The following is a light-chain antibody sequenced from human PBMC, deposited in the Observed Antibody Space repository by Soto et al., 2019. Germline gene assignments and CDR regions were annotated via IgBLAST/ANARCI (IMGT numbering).Light chain of an antibody. CDR2: DPS. CDR1: QDITID. V-gene: IGKV1-27*01. Sequence: QMTQSPSSLSASVGDTVTITCRASQDITIDVAWYQQKPWKPPSLLISDPSTLHSGVPSRFSGSGYATDFTITISNLQPEDVATYYCHKYNSFPPTFGGGTKVDVK. CDR3: HKYNSFPPT. J-gene: IGKJ4*01.